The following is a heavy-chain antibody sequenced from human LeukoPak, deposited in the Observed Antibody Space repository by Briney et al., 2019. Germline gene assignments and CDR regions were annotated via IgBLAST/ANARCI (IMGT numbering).Heavy chain of an antibody. V-gene: IGHV3-48*03. J-gene: IGHJ4*02. CDR3: ARDGPVACSSTSCYADYFDY. CDR1: GFTFSSYE. D-gene: IGHD2-2*01. CDR2: ISSSGSTI. Sequence: GGSLRLSCAASGFTFSSYEMNWVRRAPGKGLEWVSYISSSGSTIYYADSVKGRFTISRDNAKNSLYLQMNSLRAEDTAVYYCARDGPVACSSTSCYADYFDYWGQGTLVTVSS.